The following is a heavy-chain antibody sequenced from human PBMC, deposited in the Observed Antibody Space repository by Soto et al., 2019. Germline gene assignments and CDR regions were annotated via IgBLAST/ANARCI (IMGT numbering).Heavy chain of an antibody. D-gene: IGHD2-15*01. Sequence: SVKFSCKASGGTFSSYAISWVRQAPGQGLEWMGGTIPIFGTANYAQKFQGRVTITADESTSTAYMELRSLRSDDTAVYYCARDCSGGSCYFNYWGQGTLVTVSS. CDR2: TIPIFGTA. CDR3: ARDCSGGSCYFNY. J-gene: IGHJ4*02. CDR1: GGTFSSYA. V-gene: IGHV1-69*13.